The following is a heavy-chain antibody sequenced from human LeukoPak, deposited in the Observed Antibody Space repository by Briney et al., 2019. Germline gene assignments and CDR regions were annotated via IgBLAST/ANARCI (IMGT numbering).Heavy chain of an antibody. J-gene: IGHJ6*02. D-gene: IGHD6-19*01. Sequence: SETLSLTCTVSGGSISSGGYYWSWIRQHPGKGLEWIGYIYYSGSTYYNPSLKSRVTMSVDTSKNQFSLKLSSVTAADTAVYYCARGEGAVAGYYYYGMDVWGQGTTVTVSS. CDR3: ARGEGAVAGYYYYGMDV. CDR2: IYYSGST. V-gene: IGHV4-31*03. CDR1: GGSISSGGYY.